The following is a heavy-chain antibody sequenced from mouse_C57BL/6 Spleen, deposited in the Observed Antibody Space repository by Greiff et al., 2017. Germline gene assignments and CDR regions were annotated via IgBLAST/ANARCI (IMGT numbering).Heavy chain of an antibody. Sequence: EVQLVESGPGMVKPSQSLSLTCTVTGYSITSGYDWHWIRHFPGNKLEWMGYISYSGSTNYNPSLKSRISITHDTSKNHFFLKLNSVTTEDTATYYCARGGYDYDRAWFAYWGQGTLVTVSA. V-gene: IGHV3-1*01. D-gene: IGHD2-4*01. J-gene: IGHJ3*01. CDR1: GYSITSGYD. CDR2: ISYSGST. CDR3: ARGGYDYDRAWFAY.